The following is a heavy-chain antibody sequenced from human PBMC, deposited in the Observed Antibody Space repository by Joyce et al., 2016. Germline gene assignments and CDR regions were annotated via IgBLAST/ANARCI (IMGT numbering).Heavy chain of an antibody. CDR2: ISSSSSYI. V-gene: IGHV3-21*01. J-gene: IGHJ5*02. Sequence: EVQLVESGGGLVKPGGSLRLSCAASGFTFSSYRMNWVRQAPGKGLEWVSSISSSSSYIYYADSVKGRFTISRDNAKNSLYLQMNSLRAEDTAVYYCARASTTRNWFDPWGQGTLVTVSS. CDR1: GFTFSSYR. CDR3: ARASTTRNWFDP. D-gene: IGHD1-7*01.